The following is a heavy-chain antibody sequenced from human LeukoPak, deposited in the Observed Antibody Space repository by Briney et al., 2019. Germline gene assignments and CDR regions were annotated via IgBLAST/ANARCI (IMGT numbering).Heavy chain of an antibody. CDR2: ISFDGNNE. CDR3: ARDKGGSNWYFDY. J-gene: IGHJ4*02. CDR1: GFSFSSYA. D-gene: IGHD6-13*01. V-gene: IGHV3-30*04. Sequence: GGSLRHSCTASGFSFSSYALHWVRQAPGKGLAWVAVISFDGNNEYYADSVKGRFSISRDNSKNTLFLQMNSLRAEDTAIYYCARDKGGSNWYFDYWGQGILVTVSS.